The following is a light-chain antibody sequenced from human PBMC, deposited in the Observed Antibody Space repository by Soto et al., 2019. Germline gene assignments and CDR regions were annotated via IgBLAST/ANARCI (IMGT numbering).Light chain of an antibody. CDR3: QHGGT. CDR2: DAS. J-gene: IGKJ5*01. Sequence: EIVLTQSPATLSLSPGERATVSCRASQSVSNYLGWYQQKPGQAPRLLIYDASNRATGIPARFSGSGSGTDITLTISSLEPEDFAVYYCQHGGTFGQGTRLEIK. V-gene: IGKV3-11*01. CDR1: QSVSNY.